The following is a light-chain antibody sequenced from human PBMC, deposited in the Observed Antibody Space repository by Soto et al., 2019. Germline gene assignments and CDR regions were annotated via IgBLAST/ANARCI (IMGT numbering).Light chain of an antibody. CDR2: EVS. Sequence: QSALTQPASVSGSPGQSITISCTGTSSDVGAYKYVSWYQQQPDKAPRLMIYEVSNRPSGVSSRFSGSKSGNTASLTISGLRAEDEAVYYCSSYTTYSTLVFGGGTKLTVL. J-gene: IGLJ2*01. CDR1: SSDVGAYKY. CDR3: SSYTTYSTLV. V-gene: IGLV2-14*01.